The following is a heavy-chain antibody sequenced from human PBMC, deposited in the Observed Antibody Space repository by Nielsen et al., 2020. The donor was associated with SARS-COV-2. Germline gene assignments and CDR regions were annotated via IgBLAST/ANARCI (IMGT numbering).Heavy chain of an antibody. CDR3: ARAPDVDVLTGDYPDGFDV. CDR2: IDHSGTA. D-gene: IGHD3-9*01. V-gene: IGHV4-34*01. Sequence: SETLSLTCTVSGGSISGYYWNWIRQLPGKGLEWIGEIDHSGTATLNPSLKGRVTVSVNPSKNQFSLKMTSMTAADTAVYFCARAPDVDVLTGDYPDGFDVWGQGTGVTVSS. J-gene: IGHJ3*01. CDR1: GGSISGYY.